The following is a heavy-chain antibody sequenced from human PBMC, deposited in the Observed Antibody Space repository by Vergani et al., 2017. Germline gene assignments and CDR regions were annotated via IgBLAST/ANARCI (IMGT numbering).Heavy chain of an antibody. J-gene: IGHJ4*02. Sequence: QVQLVESGGGVVQPGRSLRLSCAASGFTFSSYSMHWVRQAPGKGLEWVAVISYDGSNKYYADSVKGRFTISRDNSKNTLYLQMNSLRAEDTAVYYCAKDRVDSSSWLDYWGQGTLVTVSS. CDR3: AKDRVDSSSWLDY. V-gene: IGHV3-30*18. CDR1: GFTFSSYS. CDR2: ISYDGSNK. D-gene: IGHD6-6*01.